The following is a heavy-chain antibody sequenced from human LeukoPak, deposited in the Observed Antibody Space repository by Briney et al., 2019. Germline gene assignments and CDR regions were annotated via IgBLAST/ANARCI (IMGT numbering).Heavy chain of an antibody. J-gene: IGHJ6*03. Sequence: SETLSLTCAVSGGSISSNNWWSWVRQPPGKGLEWIGEIYASGSTNYKPSLKSRVTISVDKSKNQFSLKLSSVTAADTAVYYCARANDYGDPLPRYMDVWGKGTTVTVSS. D-gene: IGHD4-17*01. CDR2: IYASGST. V-gene: IGHV4-4*02. CDR3: ARANDYGDPLPRYMDV. CDR1: GGSISSNNW.